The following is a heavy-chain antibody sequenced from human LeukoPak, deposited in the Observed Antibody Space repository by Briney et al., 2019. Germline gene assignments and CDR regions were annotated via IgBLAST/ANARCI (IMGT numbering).Heavy chain of an antibody. D-gene: IGHD3-22*01. V-gene: IGHV1-18*01. CDR1: GYTFTSYG. J-gene: IGHJ4*02. CDR2: ISAYNGDT. Sequence: ASVKVSCKASGYTFTSYGISWVRQAPGQGLEWMGWISAYNGDTNYAQKLQGRVTMTTDTSTSTAYMELRSLRSDDTAVYYCARDRWGTDYDSSGYYLFDYWGQGTLVTVSS. CDR3: ARDRWGTDYDSSGYYLFDY.